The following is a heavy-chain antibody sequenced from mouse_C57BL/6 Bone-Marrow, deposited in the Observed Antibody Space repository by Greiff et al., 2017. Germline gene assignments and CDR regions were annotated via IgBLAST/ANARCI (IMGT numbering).Heavy chain of an antibody. J-gene: IGHJ3*01. CDR2: IDPENGDT. CDR3: TCLEASHRTAFAY. Sequence: EVMLVESGAELVRPGASVKLSCTASGFNIKDDYMHWVKQRPEQGLEWIGWIDPENGDTEYASKFQGKATITVDTSYNTAYMQLSSLTSEDTAVYDFTCLEASHRTAFAYWCQGTLITVSA. CDR1: GFNIKDDY. V-gene: IGHV14-4*01. D-gene: IGHD6-1*01.